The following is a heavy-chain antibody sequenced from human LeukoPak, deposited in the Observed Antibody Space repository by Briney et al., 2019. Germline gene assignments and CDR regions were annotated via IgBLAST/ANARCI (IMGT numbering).Heavy chain of an antibody. J-gene: IGHJ4*02. CDR2: ISAYNGNT. Sequence: GSVKVSCKASGYTFTSYGISWVRQAPGQGLEWMGWISAYNGNTNYAQKLQGRVTMTTDTSTSTAYMELRSLRSDDTAVYYCARDQRYCSSSSCPWEPFDYWGEGTLVTVSS. CDR1: GYTFTSYG. CDR3: ARDQRYCSSSSCPWEPFDY. D-gene: IGHD2-2*01. V-gene: IGHV1-18*01.